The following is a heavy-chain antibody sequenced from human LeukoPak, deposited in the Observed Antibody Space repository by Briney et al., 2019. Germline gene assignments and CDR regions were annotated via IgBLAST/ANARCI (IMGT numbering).Heavy chain of an antibody. Sequence: PGGSLRLSCAASGFTFSSYAMHWVRQAPGKGLEWVAVISYDGSNKYYADSVKGRFTISRDNSKNTLYLQMNSLRAEDTAVYYCARGRLVVPAAIDTSFDYWGQGTLVTVSS. J-gene: IGHJ4*02. CDR3: ARGRLVVPAAIDTSFDY. V-gene: IGHV3-30-3*01. CDR2: ISYDGSNK. CDR1: GFTFSSYA. D-gene: IGHD2-2*02.